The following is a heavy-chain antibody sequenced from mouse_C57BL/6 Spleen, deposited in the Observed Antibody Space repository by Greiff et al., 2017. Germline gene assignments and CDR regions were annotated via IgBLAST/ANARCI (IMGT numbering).Heavy chain of an antibody. CDR1: GYTFTSYW. CDR2: IDTSDSYT. V-gene: IGHV1-69*01. J-gene: IGHJ2*01. CDR3: ARSSNWGPFDY. Sequence: QVQLQQPGAELVMPGASVKLSCKASGYTFTSYWMHWVKQRPGQGLEWIGEIDTSDSYTNYNQKFKGKSTLTVDKSSSTAYMQLSSLTSEDSAVYYCARSSNWGPFDYWGQGTTLTVSS. D-gene: IGHD4-1*02.